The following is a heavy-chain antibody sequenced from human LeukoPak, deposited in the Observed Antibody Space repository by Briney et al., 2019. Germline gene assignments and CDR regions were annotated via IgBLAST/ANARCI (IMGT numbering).Heavy chain of an antibody. D-gene: IGHD6-6*01. J-gene: IGHJ6*03. CDR3: AGTNIAARGEYYYYYYYMDV. CDR1: GYSISSGYY. Sequence: SETLSLTCAVSGYSISSGYYWGWIRQPPGKGLEWIGSIYHSGSTYYNPSLKSRVTISVDTSKNQFSLKLSSVTAADTAVYYCAGTNIAARGEYYYYYYYMDVWGKGTTVTVSS. V-gene: IGHV4-38-2*01. CDR2: IYHSGST.